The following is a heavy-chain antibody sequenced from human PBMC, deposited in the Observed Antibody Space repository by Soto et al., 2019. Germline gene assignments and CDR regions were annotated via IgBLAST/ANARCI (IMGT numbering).Heavy chain of an antibody. Sequence: QVQLVESGGGVVQPGRSLRLSCAASGFTFSSYAMHWVRQAPGKGLEWVAVISYDGSNKYYADSVKGRFTISRDNSKNTLYRQMNSLRAEDTAVYYCARDEAYYYGMDVWGQGTTVTVSS. CDR3: ARDEAYYYGMDV. V-gene: IGHV3-30-3*01. CDR1: GFTFSSYA. CDR2: ISYDGSNK. J-gene: IGHJ6*02.